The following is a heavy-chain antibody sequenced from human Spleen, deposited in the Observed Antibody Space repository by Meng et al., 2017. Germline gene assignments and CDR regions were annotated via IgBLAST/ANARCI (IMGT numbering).Heavy chain of an antibody. J-gene: IGHJ4*02. D-gene: IGHD4-11*01. Sequence: QGQPQQWGAGLLQPSETLPLPGVNSGRSLSDYYWSWIRQPPGKGPEWIGEINHSGSTNYNPSLESRATISVDTSQNNLSLKLSSVTAADSAVYYCARGPTTMAHDFDYWGQGTLVTVSS. CDR3: ARGPTTMAHDFDY. V-gene: IGHV4-34*01. CDR1: GRSLSDYY. CDR2: INHSGST.